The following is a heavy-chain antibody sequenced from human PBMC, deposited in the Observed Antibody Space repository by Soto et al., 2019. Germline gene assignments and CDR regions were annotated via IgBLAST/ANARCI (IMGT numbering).Heavy chain of an antibody. CDR2: INHSGST. CDR1: GGSFSGYY. D-gene: IGHD7-27*01. J-gene: IGHJ4*02. CDR3: ARAGGLTGFDY. Sequence: QVQLQQWGAGLLKPSETLSLTCAVYGGSFSGYYWSWIRQPPGKGLEWIGEINHSGSTNYNPALKSRVPIEVETPKNQCSLKLCSVPAADTAVYYCARAGGLTGFDYWGQGTLVTVSS. V-gene: IGHV4-34*01.